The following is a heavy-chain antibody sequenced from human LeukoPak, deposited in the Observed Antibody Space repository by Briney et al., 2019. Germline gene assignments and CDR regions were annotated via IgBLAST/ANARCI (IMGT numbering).Heavy chain of an antibody. CDR1: GFTFSSYS. J-gene: IGHJ4*02. Sequence: GGSLRLSCAASGFTFSSYSMNWVRQAPGKGLEWVSYISSSSSTIYYADSVKGRFTISRDNAKNSLYLQMNSLRAEDTAVYYCARVGRVTVYCSSNSCPADYWGQGTLVTVSS. V-gene: IGHV3-48*01. CDR3: ARVGRVTVYCSSNSCPADY. CDR2: ISSSSSTI. D-gene: IGHD2-2*01.